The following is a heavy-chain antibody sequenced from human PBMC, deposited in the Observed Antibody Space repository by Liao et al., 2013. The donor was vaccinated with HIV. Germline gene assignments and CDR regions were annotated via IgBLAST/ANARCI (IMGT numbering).Heavy chain of an antibody. CDR3: ARGTYDFAIDY. Sequence: QMQLQESGPGLVKPSETLSLTCAVSGGSISTSYWSWIRQPAGKGLEWIGRIYASGSTKYNPSLKSRVTMSVDTSKNQFSLKLTSVTAADTAVYYCARGTYDFAIDYWGQGTLVSVSS. D-gene: IGHD5-12*01. CDR1: GGSISTSY. V-gene: IGHV4-4*07. J-gene: IGHJ4*02. CDR2: IYASGST.